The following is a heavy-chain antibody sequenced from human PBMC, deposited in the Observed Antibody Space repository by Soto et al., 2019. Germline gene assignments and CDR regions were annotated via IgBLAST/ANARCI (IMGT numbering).Heavy chain of an antibody. V-gene: IGHV4-34*01. D-gene: IGHD3-9*01. J-gene: IGHJ4*02. CDR1: GGSFSGYY. CDR3: ARARLATPDY. CDR2: INHSGST. Sequence: PSETLSLTCAVYGGSFSGYYWSWIRQPPGKGLEWIGEINHSGSTNYNPSLKSRVTISVDTSKNQFSLKLSSVTAADTAVYYCARARLATPDYWGQGTLVTVSS.